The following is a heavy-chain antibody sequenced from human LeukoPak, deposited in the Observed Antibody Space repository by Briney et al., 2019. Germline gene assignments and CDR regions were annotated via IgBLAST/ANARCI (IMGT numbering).Heavy chain of an antibody. D-gene: IGHD3-22*01. Sequence: GGSLRPSCAASGFTFSSYEMNWVRQAPGKGLEWVSYISSSGSTIYYADSVKGRFTISRDNAKNSLYLQMNSLRAEDTAVYYCARSDSSGYSIFFDYWGQGTLVTVSS. V-gene: IGHV3-48*03. J-gene: IGHJ4*02. CDR2: ISSSGSTI. CDR1: GFTFSSYE. CDR3: ARSDSSGYSIFFDY.